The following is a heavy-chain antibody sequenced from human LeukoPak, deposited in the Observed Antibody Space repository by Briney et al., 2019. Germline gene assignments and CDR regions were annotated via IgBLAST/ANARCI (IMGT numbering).Heavy chain of an antibody. CDR1: GFTFNNYA. D-gene: IGHD6-13*01. Sequence: PGGSLRLSCAASGFTFNNYALSWVRQAPGKGLEWVSGISGSGDSTYYVDSVKGRFTISRDNSKNTLYLQMSSLRAEDTAVYYCAKVYGSSGGNAFDIWGQGTMVTVSS. J-gene: IGHJ3*02. V-gene: IGHV3-23*01. CDR2: ISGSGDST. CDR3: AKVYGSSGGNAFDI.